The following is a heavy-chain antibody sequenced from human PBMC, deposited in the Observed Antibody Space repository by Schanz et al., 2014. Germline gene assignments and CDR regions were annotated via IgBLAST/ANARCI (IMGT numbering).Heavy chain of an antibody. D-gene: IGHD6-13*01. CDR2: ILYDGSKT. CDR3: ARDPDPPIAAKGQNFDY. V-gene: IGHV3-33*08. Sequence: QVQLVESGGGVVQPGRSLRLSCAASGFSFSTYAMHWVRQAPGKGLEWVAVILYDGSKTYYADSVKGRFTISRDNAKKSLFLQLNSLRPEDTAVYYCARDPDPPIAAKGQNFDYWGQGTLVAVSS. J-gene: IGHJ4*02. CDR1: GFSFSTYA.